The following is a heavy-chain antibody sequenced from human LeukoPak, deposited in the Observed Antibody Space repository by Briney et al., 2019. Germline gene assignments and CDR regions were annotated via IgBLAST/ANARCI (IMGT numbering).Heavy chain of an antibody. V-gene: IGHV4-34*01. Sequence: SETLSLTCAVYGGSFSGYYWSWIRHPPGKGLEWIGEINHSGSTNYNPSLKSRVTISVDTSKKQFSLKLSSVTAADTAVYYCARLETLWFGELFTNWFDPWGQGTLVTVSS. CDR1: GGSFSGYY. D-gene: IGHD3-10*01. CDR3: ARLETLWFGELFTNWFDP. J-gene: IGHJ5*02. CDR2: INHSGST.